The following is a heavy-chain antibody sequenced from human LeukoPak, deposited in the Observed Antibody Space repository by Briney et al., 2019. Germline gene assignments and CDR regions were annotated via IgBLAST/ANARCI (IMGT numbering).Heavy chain of an antibody. CDR1: GKSSTGYY. Sequence: ASVKVSCKASGKSSTGYYLHWVRQAPGQGLQWVGGINLNSGGTNYAQKFQGRVTMTRDTSISTAYMELSRLRSDDTAVYYCASSQHGWYYFDYWGQGTLVTVSS. CDR3: ASSQHGWYYFDY. J-gene: IGHJ4*02. V-gene: IGHV1-2*02. D-gene: IGHD6-19*01. CDR2: INLNSGGT.